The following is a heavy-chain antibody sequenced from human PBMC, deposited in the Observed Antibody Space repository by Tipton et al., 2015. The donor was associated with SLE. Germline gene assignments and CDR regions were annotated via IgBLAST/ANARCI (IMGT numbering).Heavy chain of an antibody. Sequence: VQLVQSGAEVKKPGESLRISCKGSGYSFTSYWISWVRQMPGKGLEWMGIIYPGDSDTRYSPSFQGQVTISADKSISTAYLQWSSLKASDTAMYYCARQGYSSSWYWNYYYYMDVWGKGTTVTVSS. D-gene: IGHD6-13*01. J-gene: IGHJ6*03. CDR3: ARQGYSSSWYWNYYYYMDV. V-gene: IGHV5-51*01. CDR1: GYSFTSYW. CDR2: IYPGDSDT.